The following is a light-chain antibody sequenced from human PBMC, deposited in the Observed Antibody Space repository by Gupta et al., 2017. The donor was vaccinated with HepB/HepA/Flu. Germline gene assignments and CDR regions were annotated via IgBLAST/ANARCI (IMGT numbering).Light chain of an antibody. V-gene: IGKV1-39*01. Sequence: DIQMTQTPFSLSASVGDRVTITCRASQSINTYLNWYQQKPGKAPKLLIYDASTLQVGVPSRFSGSGSGTDVTLTISSLQPEDSAIYFCQQSYSIPWTFGQGTKVEV. CDR3: QQSYSIPWT. CDR1: QSINTY. J-gene: IGKJ1*01. CDR2: DAS.